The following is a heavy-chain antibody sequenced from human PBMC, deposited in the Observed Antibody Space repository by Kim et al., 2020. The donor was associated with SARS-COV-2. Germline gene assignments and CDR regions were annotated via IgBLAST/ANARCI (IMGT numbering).Heavy chain of an antibody. V-gene: IGHV3-30*18. D-gene: IGHD2-2*01. Sequence: GGSLRLSCAASGLTFRNYGMHWVRQAPGKGLEWVAAISYDGTIPYYGDSVEGRFTISRDNSKNTLYLQMNSLRVEDTAVYYCAKGPTAVVPGGKVWLDPWGQGTLVTVSS. CDR3: AKGPTAVVPGGKVWLDP. CDR1: GLTFRNYG. CDR2: ISYDGTIP. J-gene: IGHJ5*02.